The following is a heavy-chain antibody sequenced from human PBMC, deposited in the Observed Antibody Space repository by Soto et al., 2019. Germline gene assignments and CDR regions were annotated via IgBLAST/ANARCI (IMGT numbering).Heavy chain of an antibody. CDR2: INPNSGGT. V-gene: IGHV1-2*02. J-gene: IGHJ5*02. D-gene: IGHD2-2*01. CDR3: ARVFPHCSSTSCYFSDAFDP. CDR1: GYTFTGYY. Sequence: GASVKVSCKASGYTFTGYYMHWVRQAPGQGLESMGWINPNSGGTNYAQKFQGRVTMTRDTSISTAYMELSRLRSDDTAVYYCARVFPHCSSTSCYFSDAFDPWGQGTLVTVSS.